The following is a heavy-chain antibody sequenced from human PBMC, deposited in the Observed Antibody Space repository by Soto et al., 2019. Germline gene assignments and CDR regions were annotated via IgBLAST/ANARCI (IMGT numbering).Heavy chain of an antibody. D-gene: IGHD5-12*01. CDR2: ISWNSGSI. V-gene: IGHV3-9*01. CDR1: GFTFDDYA. CDR3: AKDIGSGYDPGDYYGMDV. J-gene: IGHJ6*02. Sequence: EVQLVESGGGLVQPGRSLRLSCAASGFTFDDYAMHWVRQAPGKGLEWVSGISWNSGSIGYADSVKGRFTISRDNAKNSLYLQMNSLRAADTALYYCAKDIGSGYDPGDYYGMDVWGQGTTVTVSS.